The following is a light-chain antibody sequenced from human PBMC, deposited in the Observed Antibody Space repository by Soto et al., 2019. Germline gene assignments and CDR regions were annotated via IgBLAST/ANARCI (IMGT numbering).Light chain of an antibody. Sequence: EIVMTQSPATLSVSPGERATLSCRASQSVDNSLAWYQQKPGQPPRLLMYAASTRATGIPARFSGSGSGTEFTLTISSLQPEDFAVYYCQQYNNWPQRYTFGPGTKLEIK. V-gene: IGKV3-15*01. CDR1: QSVDNS. CDR3: QQYNNWPQRYT. CDR2: AAS. J-gene: IGKJ2*01.